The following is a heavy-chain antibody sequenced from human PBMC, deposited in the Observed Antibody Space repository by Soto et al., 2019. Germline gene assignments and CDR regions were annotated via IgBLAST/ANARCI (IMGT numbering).Heavy chain of an antibody. D-gene: IGHD3-16*01. CDR2: VNGDGTAT. Sequence: EVQLLESGGGLVQPGGSLRLSCAASGLRVSSFAMTWVRQAPGKGLEWISSVNGDGTATYYANSVKGRFTISRDTSKNTLYLQMDSLRAEDTAVYYCAKITGSWGQGTLVTVSS. V-gene: IGHV3-23*01. J-gene: IGHJ4*02. CDR3: AKITGS. CDR1: GLRVSSFA.